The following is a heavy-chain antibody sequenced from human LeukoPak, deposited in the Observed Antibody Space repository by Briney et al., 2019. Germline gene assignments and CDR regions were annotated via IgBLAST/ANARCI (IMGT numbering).Heavy chain of an antibody. Sequence: GGSLRLSCAASGFTFSSYAMHWVRQAPGKGLEWVAVISYDGSNRYYADSVKGRFTISRDNSKNTLYLQMNSLRAEDTAVYYCARGHGIVVVPAAISHYYYMDVWGKGTTVTVSS. V-gene: IGHV3-30-3*01. CDR1: GFTFSSYA. CDR2: ISYDGSNR. CDR3: ARGHGIVVVPAAISHYYYMDV. J-gene: IGHJ6*03. D-gene: IGHD2-2*01.